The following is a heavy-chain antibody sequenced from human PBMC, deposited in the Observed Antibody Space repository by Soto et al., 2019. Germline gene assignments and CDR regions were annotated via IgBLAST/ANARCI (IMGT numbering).Heavy chain of an antibody. D-gene: IGHD2-2*01. CDR1: GGIFNRYS. J-gene: IGHJ4*02. CDR3: ATFYGGDCTTTTCYGDVDY. V-gene: IGHV1-69*02. CDR2: IIPLFGRT. Sequence: QVQLVQSGAEVKKPGSSVKVSCKASGGIFNRYSVSWVRQAPGQGLEWMGRIIPLFGRTNYAQKFQGRVMITVDKSTNTAYMEVNGLRSEDTALYYCATFYGGDCTTTTCYGDVDYWGQGTLVTVTS.